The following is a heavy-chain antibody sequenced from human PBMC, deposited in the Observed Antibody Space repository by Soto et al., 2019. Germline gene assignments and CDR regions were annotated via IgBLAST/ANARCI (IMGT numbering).Heavy chain of an antibody. CDR1: GYTFTSYG. CDR3: ARGVISRGYRDYYYYSGMDV. D-gene: IGHD3-10*01. Sequence: GASVKVSCKASGYTFTSYGISWVRQAPGQGLEWMGWISAYNGNTNYAQKLQGRVTMTTDTSTSTAYMELRSLRSDDTAVYYCARGVISRGYRDYYYYSGMDVWGKGTTVTVSS. J-gene: IGHJ6*04. CDR2: ISAYNGNT. V-gene: IGHV1-18*04.